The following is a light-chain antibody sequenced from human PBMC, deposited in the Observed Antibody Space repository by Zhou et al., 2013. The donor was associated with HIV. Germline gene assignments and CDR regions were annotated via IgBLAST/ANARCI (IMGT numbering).Light chain of an antibody. CDR2: GAS. J-gene: IGKJ2*01. CDR1: QSVSSN. CDR3: QQYVSSST. V-gene: IGKV3-15*01. Sequence: EIVMTQSPATLSVSPGERATLSCRASQSVSSNLAWYQQKPGQAPRLLIYGASTRATGIPARFSGSGSATDFTLTINRLEPEDFAVYYCQQYVSSSTFGQGTKLEIK.